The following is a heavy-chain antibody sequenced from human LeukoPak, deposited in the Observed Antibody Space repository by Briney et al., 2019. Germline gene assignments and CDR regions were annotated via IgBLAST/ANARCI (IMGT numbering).Heavy chain of an antibody. CDR2: IIPIVGTT. V-gene: IGHV1-69*13. CDR3: ARVIRKYSSGWYLPAGY. D-gene: IGHD6-19*01. Sequence: SVKVSCKASGGTFSSYAFSWVRQAPGQGLEWMGGIIPIVGTTNYAQMFQGRVTITADESTSTAYMELNSLRAEDTAVYYCARVIRKYSSGWYLPAGYWGQGTLVTVSS. CDR1: GGTFSSYA. J-gene: IGHJ4*02.